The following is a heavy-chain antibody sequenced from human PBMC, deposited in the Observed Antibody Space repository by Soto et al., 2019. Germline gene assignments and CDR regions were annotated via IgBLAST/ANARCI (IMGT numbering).Heavy chain of an antibody. V-gene: IGHV1-18*01. CDR3: ARDHFILRLSMVRGVRHGSAFDI. Sequence: QVQLVQSGAEVKKPGASVKVSCKASGYTFTSYGISWVRQAPGQGLEWMGWISAYNGNTNYAQKLQGRVTMTTDTSTSTAYMELRSLRSDDTSVYYCARDHFILRLSMVRGVRHGSAFDIWGQGTMVTVSS. CDR1: GYTFTSYG. J-gene: IGHJ3*02. D-gene: IGHD3-10*01. CDR2: ISAYNGNT.